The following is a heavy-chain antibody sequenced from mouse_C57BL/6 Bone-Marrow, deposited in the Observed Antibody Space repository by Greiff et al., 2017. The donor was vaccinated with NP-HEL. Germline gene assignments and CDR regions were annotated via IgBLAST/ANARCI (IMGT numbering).Heavy chain of an antibody. V-gene: IGHV1-81*01. CDR2: IYPRSGNT. J-gene: IGHJ2*01. Sequence: QVHVKQSGAELARPGASVKLSCKASGYTFTSYGISWVKQRTGQGLEWIGEIYPRSGNTYYNEKFKGKATLTADKSSSTAYMELRSLTSEDSAVYFCARSAYYRGYFDYWGQGTTLTVSS. CDR1: GYTFTSYG. D-gene: IGHD1-1*01. CDR3: ARSAYYRGYFDY.